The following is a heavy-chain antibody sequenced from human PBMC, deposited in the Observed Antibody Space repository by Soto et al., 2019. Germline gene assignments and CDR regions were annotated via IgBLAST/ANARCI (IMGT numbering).Heavy chain of an antibody. CDR1: GYTLTELS. Sequence: ASVKVSCKVSGYTLTELSMHWVRQAPGKGLEWMGGFDPEDGETIYAQKFQGRVTMTEDTSTDTAYMELSSLRSEDTAVYYCATDSSSWRYNWFDPWGQGTLVTVSS. V-gene: IGHV1-24*01. CDR2: FDPEDGET. J-gene: IGHJ5*02. CDR3: ATDSSSWRYNWFDP. D-gene: IGHD6-13*01.